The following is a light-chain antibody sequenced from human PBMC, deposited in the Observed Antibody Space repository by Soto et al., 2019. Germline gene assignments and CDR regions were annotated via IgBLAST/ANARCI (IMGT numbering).Light chain of an antibody. CDR2: EVS. Sequence: QSALTQPASVSGSPGQSITISCTGTSSDVGGYNYVSWYQQHPGKAPKLLIYEVSNRPSGVSNRFSGSKSGNTACLTISGLQAEDEDDYYCSSYTSSRTLVFGGGTKLTVL. CDR1: SSDVGGYNY. J-gene: IGLJ2*01. V-gene: IGLV2-14*01. CDR3: SSYTSSRTLV.